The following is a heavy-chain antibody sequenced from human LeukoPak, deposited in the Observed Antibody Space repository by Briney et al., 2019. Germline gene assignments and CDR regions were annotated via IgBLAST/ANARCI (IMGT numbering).Heavy chain of an antibody. CDR1: GFTFSSYS. V-gene: IGHV3-48*01. D-gene: IGHD3-16*01. Sequence: GGSLRLSCAASGFTFSSYSMNWVRQAPGKGLEWVSYISSSSSTIYYADSVKGRFTISRDNAKNSLYLQMNSLRGEDTAVYYCASLTYDYVWGSYRSIDYWGQGTLVTVSS. CDR3: ASLTYDYVWGSYRSIDY. CDR2: ISSSSSTI. J-gene: IGHJ4*02.